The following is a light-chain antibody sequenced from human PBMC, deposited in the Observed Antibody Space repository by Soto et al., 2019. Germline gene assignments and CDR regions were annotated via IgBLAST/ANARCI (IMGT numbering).Light chain of an antibody. V-gene: IGKV3-20*01. CDR3: QQYGSSTWT. J-gene: IGKJ1*01. CDR2: DAS. CDR1: QSVSSSY. Sequence: EIVLTQSPGTLSLSPGERATLSCRASQSVSSSYLAWYQQKPGQAPRLLIYDASSRATGIPDRFSGSGSGTDFPLTVSRLEPEDFAVYYCQQYGSSTWTFGQGTKVEIK.